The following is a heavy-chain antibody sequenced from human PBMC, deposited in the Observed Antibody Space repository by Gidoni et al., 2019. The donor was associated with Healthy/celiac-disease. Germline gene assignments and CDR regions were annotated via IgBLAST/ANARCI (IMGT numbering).Heavy chain of an antibody. CDR3: AREAGGYQLLSMGWFDP. CDR2: ISAYNGNT. Sequence: QVQLVQSGAEVKKPGASVKVSCKASGYTFTSYGISWVRQAPGQGLEWMGWISAYNGNTNYAQKLQGRVTMTTDTTTSTAYMELRSLRSDDTAVYYCAREAGGYQLLSMGWFDPWGQGTLVTVSS. CDR1: GYTFTSYG. V-gene: IGHV1-18*01. J-gene: IGHJ5*02. D-gene: IGHD2-2*01.